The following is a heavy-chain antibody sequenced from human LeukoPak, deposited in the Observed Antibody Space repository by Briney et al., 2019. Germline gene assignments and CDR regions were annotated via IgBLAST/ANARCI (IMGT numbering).Heavy chain of an antibody. D-gene: IGHD4-17*01. CDR1: GGSFSGYY. CDR2: INHSGST. Sequence: KPSETLSLTCAVYGGSFSGYYWSWIRQPPGKGLEWIGEINHSGSTNYNPSLKSRVTISVDTSKNQFSLKLSSVTAADTAVYYCASAYGDYVSCFDYWGQGTLVTVSS. CDR3: ASAYGDYVSCFDY. V-gene: IGHV4-34*01. J-gene: IGHJ4*02.